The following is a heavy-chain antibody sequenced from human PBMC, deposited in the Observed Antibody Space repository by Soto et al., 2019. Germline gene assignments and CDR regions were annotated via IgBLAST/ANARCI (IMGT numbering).Heavy chain of an antibody. D-gene: IGHD2-15*01. Sequence: QVQLQESGPGLVKPSQTLSLTCTVSGGSISSGDYYWSWSRQPPGKDLEWIGYIYYSGSTYYNPSLKSRVTISVDTSKNQFSLKLSSVTAADTAVYYCARVRYCSGGSFYSPFFEYWGQGPLVTVSS. CDR3: ARVRYCSGGSFYSPFFEY. J-gene: IGHJ4*02. CDR2: IYYSGST. CDR1: GGSISSGDYY. V-gene: IGHV4-30-4*01.